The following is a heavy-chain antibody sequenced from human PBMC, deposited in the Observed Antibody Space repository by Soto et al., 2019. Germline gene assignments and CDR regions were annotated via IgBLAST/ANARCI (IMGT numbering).Heavy chain of an antibody. CDR2: ISSSSGYI. J-gene: IGHJ4*02. CDR1: GFTFSSYS. V-gene: IGHV3-21*01. D-gene: IGHD6-6*01. Sequence: GGSLRLSCAASGFTFSSYSMNWVRQAPGKGLEWVSSISSSSGYIYYADSVKGRFTISRDNAKNTLYLQMNSLRDEDTAVYYCAKRDSSSGVFDSWGQGTLVTVSS. CDR3: AKRDSSSGVFDS.